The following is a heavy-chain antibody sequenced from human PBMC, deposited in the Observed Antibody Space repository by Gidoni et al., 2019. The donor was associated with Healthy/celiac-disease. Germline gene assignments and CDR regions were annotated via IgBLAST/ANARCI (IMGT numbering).Heavy chain of an antibody. Sequence: EVQLVQSGAEVKKPGESLKISCKASGYSFTSYWIAWVRQVPGKGLEWMGIIYPRDSDTRYSPSFQGQVTISVDKSISTAYLQWSSLEASDTAMYYCARQSDYMDVWGKGTTVTVSS. J-gene: IGHJ6*03. CDR3: ARQSDYMDV. CDR1: GYSFTSYW. CDR2: IYPRDSDT. V-gene: IGHV5-51*01.